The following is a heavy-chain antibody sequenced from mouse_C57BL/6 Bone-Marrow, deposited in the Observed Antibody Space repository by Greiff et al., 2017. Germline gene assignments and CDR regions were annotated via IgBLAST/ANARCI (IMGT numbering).Heavy chain of an antibody. J-gene: IGHJ4*01. CDR3: ARGTSCYSNYEREMDY. CDR2: INPYNGGT. V-gene: IGHV1-19*01. Sequence: EVQLQQSGPVLVKPGASVKMSCKASGYTFTDYYMNWVKQSHGKSLEWIGVINPYNGGTSYNQKFKGKATLTVDKSSSTAYMELNSLTSEDSAVYDCARGTSCYSNYEREMDYWGQGTSVTVSS. D-gene: IGHD2-5*01. CDR1: GYTFTDYY.